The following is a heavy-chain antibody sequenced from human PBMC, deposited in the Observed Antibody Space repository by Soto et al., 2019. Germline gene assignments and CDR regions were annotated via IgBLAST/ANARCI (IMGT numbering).Heavy chain of an antibody. V-gene: IGHV4-59*12. D-gene: IGHD2-2*01. J-gene: IGHJ6*02. CDR3: ACYRGAYYYYGMDV. CDR2: IYYSGST. Sequence: PSETLSLTCTVSGGYISRYYWNWIRQPPGKGLEWIGYIYYSGSTYYADSVKGRFTISRDNSKNTLYLQMNSLRAEDTAVYYCACYRGAYYYYGMDVWGQGTTVTVSS. CDR1: GGYISRYY.